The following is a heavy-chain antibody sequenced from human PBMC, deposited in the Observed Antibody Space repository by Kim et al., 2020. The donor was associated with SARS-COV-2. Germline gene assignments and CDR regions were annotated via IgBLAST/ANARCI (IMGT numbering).Heavy chain of an antibody. CDR1: GFTFSSFA. D-gene: IGHD2-15*01. CDR3: SRPRVSGDSFYFH. J-gene: IGHJ4*02. V-gene: IGHV3-23*01. Sequence: GGSLRLSCAASGFTFSSFAMSWVRQAPGKGPEWVSSISGRGDSTYYADSVRGRFTISRDNSENTLYLQMNSLRAEDTAVYYCSRPRVSGDSFYFHWDQGT. CDR2: ISGRGDST.